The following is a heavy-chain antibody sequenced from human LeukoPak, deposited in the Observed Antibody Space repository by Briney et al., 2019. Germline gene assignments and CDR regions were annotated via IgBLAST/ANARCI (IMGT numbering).Heavy chain of an antibody. V-gene: IGHV6-1*01. CDR3: SRAPKGIFDY. J-gene: IGHJ4*02. CDR1: GDSVPSNSAA. D-gene: IGHD3-10*01. CDR2: TYYRSKWYN. Sequence: SQTLSLTRAISGDSVPSNSAAWNWIRQSPSRGLEWLGRTYYRSKWYNDYAVSVKSRITINPHTSKNQFALQLNSVTPEDTAVYYCSRAPKGIFDYWGQGTLVTVSS.